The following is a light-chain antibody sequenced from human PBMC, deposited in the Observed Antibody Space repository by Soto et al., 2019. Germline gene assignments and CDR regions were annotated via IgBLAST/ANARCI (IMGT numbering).Light chain of an antibody. CDR1: NSDVGGYNF. Sequence: QSVLTQPASVSGSPGQSITIFCTGTNSDVGGYNFVSWHQQHPGRAPKLMIYDVTYRPSGVSNRFSGSKSGNTASLTISGLQAEDEADYYCSSYTSSTTPYVFGTGTKVTVL. J-gene: IGLJ1*01. V-gene: IGLV2-14*03. CDR2: DVT. CDR3: SSYTSSTTPYV.